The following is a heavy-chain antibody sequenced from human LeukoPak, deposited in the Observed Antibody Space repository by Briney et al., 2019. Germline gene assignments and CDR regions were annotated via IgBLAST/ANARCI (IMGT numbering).Heavy chain of an antibody. Sequence: SETLSLTCTVSGGSVRSSSYYWGCIRQPPGKGLEWIGEINHSGSTNYNPSLKSRVTISVDTSKNQFSLKLSSVTAADTAVYYCARGVMVEISSGWYWFDPWGQGTLVTVSS. D-gene: IGHD6-19*01. CDR3: ARGVMVEISSGWYWFDP. CDR1: GGSVRSSSYY. CDR2: INHSGST. V-gene: IGHV4-39*07. J-gene: IGHJ5*02.